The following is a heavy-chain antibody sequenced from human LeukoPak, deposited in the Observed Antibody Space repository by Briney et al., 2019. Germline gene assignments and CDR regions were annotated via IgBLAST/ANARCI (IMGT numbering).Heavy chain of an antibody. CDR2: IYYSGST. CDR3: ARGGHTLGY. CDR1: GGSISSHY. J-gene: IGHJ4*02. D-gene: IGHD3-10*01. Sequence: SETLSLTCTVSGGSISSHYWSWIRQPPGKGLEWIGYIYYSGSTNYNPSLKSRVTISVDMSKNQFSLKLSSVTAADTAVYYCARGGHTLGYWGQGTLVTVSS. V-gene: IGHV4-59*11.